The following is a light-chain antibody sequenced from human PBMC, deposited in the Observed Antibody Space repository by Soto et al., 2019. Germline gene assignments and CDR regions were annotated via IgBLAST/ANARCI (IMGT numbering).Light chain of an antibody. CDR3: SSYTSSSTRV. CDR2: DVS. J-gene: IGLJ1*01. CDR1: SSDVGGYNY. Sequence: QSVLSQPSSVSVSIGEAITISCNGTSSDVGGYNYVSWYQQHPGKAPTLMIYDVSNRPSGVSNRFSGSKSGNTASLSISGLQAEDEADYYCSSYTSSSTRVFGTGTKVTVL. V-gene: IGLV2-14*01.